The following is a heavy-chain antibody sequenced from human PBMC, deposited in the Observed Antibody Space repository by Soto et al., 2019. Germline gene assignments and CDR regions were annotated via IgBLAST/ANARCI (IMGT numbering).Heavy chain of an antibody. CDR2: IIPIFGTA. CDR1: GGTFSSYA. D-gene: IGHD3-9*01. J-gene: IGHJ5*02. Sequence: SVKVSCKASGGTFSSYAISWVRQAPGQGLEWMGGIIPIFGTANYAQKFQGRVTITADESTSTAYMELSSLRSEDTAVYYCARTELRYFVWLRGENYNLFYPCGQGSLVTVSS. CDR3: ARTELRYFVWLRGENYNLFYP. V-gene: IGHV1-69*13.